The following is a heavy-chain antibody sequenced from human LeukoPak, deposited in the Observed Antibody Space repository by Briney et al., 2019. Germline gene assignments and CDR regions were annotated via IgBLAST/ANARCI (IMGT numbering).Heavy chain of an antibody. CDR3: AKDIDSSGGRGAFDI. Sequence: GGSLRLSCAASGFTFSSYGMHWVRQAPGKGLEWVAVISYDGSNKYYADSVKGRFTISRDNAKNSLYLQMNSLRAEDTALYYCAKDIDSSGGRGAFDIWGQGTMVTVSS. V-gene: IGHV3-30*18. CDR2: ISYDGSNK. CDR1: GFTFSSYG. J-gene: IGHJ3*02. D-gene: IGHD3-22*01.